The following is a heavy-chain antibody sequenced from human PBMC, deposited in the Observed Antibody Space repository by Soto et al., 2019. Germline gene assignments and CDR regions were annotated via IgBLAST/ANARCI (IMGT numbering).Heavy chain of an antibody. D-gene: IGHD3-10*01. CDR1: GDTFSFYT. V-gene: IGHV1-69*02. CDR3: ATSYGWGYRACDY. J-gene: IGHJ4*02. CDR2: VNPILSMS. Sequence: QVQLVQSGAEVKKPGSSVKVSCKASGDTFSFYTINWVRQAPGLGLEWMGRVNPILSMSNYAQKFQGRVTMTADKSTSTAYMELRSLRAEDTAFYYCATSYGWGYRACDYWGQGALVTVSS.